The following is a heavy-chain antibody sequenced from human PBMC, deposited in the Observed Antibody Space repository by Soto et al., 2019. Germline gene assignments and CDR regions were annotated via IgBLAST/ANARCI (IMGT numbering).Heavy chain of an antibody. D-gene: IGHD1-26*01. J-gene: IGHJ5*02. V-gene: IGHV3-23*01. CDR2: ISGSGFKK. CDR1: GFIFENFS. Sequence: PGGSLRLSCAASGFIFENFSMSWVRQAPGKGLEWISSISGSGFKKYYADSVKGRLTISRDNSKSTVYLELNNLSAEDTAVYHCAKNQGVELVPLATVDWFDPWGQGSVVTVSS. CDR3: AKNQGVELVPLATVDWFDP.